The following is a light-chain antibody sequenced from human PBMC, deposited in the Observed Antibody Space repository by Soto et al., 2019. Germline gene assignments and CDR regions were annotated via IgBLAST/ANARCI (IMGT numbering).Light chain of an antibody. V-gene: IGKV1-5*01. CDR3: HSRA. J-gene: IGKJ5*01. CDR1: QTISRW. Sequence: DIQLTQTPSTLSASVEDEVTITCRASQTISRWLAWYQQKPGRAPKLLIYDASTLESGVPSRFSGSGSETEFTLTISRLQPDDFATYFCHSRAFGQGTRL. CDR2: DAS.